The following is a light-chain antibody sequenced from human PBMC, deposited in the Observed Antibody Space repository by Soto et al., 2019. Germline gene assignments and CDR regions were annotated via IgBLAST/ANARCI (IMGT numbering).Light chain of an antibody. CDR3: MQTIQSLLT. V-gene: IGKV2D-29*01. CDR1: QSLLHTDGKTY. J-gene: IGKJ4*01. CDR2: EVF. Sequence: DVVMTQTPLSLSVTPGQPASISCKSSQSLLHTDGKTYLYWYLQKPGHPPQLLIYEVFNRFSGVPDRFSGSGSGTDFTLKISRVEAADVGTYYCMQTIQSLLTFGGGTKVEI.